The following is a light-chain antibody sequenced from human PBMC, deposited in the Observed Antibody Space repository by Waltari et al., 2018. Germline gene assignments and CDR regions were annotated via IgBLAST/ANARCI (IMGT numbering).Light chain of an antibody. J-gene: IGLJ3*02. CDR2: FKSDSDR. V-gene: IGLV5-45*02. CDR1: SGLHVGTYR. CDR3: MTWHNSAWV. Sequence: QAVRTQPSSLPASPGASASLTCTLRSGLHVGTYRHFWYPHKPGSPPQYLLMFKSDSDRHQGSGVPSRFSGSKDGSANAGTLLISGLQSEDEADYYCMTWHNSAWVFGGGTKLTVL.